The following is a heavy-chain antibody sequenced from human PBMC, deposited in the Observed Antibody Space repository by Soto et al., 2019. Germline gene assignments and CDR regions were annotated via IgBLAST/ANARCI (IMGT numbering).Heavy chain of an antibody. CDR3: ARMVVPTTYFDS. CDR1: GYTFTSYG. V-gene: IGHV1-18*01. CDR2: ISAYNGNT. Sequence: ASVKVSCKASGYTFTSYGISWVRQAPGQGLEWMGWISAYNGNTNYAQKLQGRVTMTTDTSTSTAYMELRSLRYDDTAVYFCARMVVPTTYFDSWGQGTPVTVSS. D-gene: IGHD3-22*01. J-gene: IGHJ4*02.